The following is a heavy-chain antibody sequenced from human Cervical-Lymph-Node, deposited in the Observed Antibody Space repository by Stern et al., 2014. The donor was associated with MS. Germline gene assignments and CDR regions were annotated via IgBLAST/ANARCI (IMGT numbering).Heavy chain of an antibody. CDR2: IHDSGST. V-gene: IGHV4-61*02. CDR3: ATKRWDLFTWNWFDP. J-gene: IGHJ5*02. CDR1: GGSISSSGYY. D-gene: IGHD1-26*01. Sequence: VQLVESGPGLVKPSQTLSLTCTVSGGSISSSGYYWSWIRQPADKGLEWIGRIHDSGSTYYNPSLKSRVTISMDTAKNPFSLKLPSVTAADTAVYYCATKRWDLFTWNWFDPWGQGTLVTVSS.